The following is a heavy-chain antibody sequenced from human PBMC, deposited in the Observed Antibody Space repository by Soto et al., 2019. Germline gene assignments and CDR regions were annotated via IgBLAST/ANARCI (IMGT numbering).Heavy chain of an antibody. Sequence: TXSLTCAVSGGSISSGGYSWSWIRQPXGKGLEWIGGFYHSGSTYYNPSLKSRVPISEDTSKNQFSLRLSSVTAADTAVFYCARLIHCKTTSCYFDYWGPGTLVTVSS. V-gene: IGHV4-30-2*03. J-gene: IGHJ4*02. CDR2: FYHSGST. D-gene: IGHD2-2*01. CDR3: ARLIHCKTTSCYFDY. CDR1: GGSISSGGYS.